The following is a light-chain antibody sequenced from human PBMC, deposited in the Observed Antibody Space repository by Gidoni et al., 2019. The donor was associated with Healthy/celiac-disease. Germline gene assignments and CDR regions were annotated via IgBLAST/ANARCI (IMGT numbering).Light chain of an antibody. CDR2: GAS. CDR1: QSVSSSY. Sequence: EIVLTQSPGTLSLSPGERATLSCRASQSVSSSYLAWYQQKPVQAPRLLIYGASSRATGIPDRFSGSGSGTDFTLTISRLEPEDFAVYYCQQYGSSPPFTFXPXTKVDIK. V-gene: IGKV3-20*01. J-gene: IGKJ3*01. CDR3: QQYGSSPPFT.